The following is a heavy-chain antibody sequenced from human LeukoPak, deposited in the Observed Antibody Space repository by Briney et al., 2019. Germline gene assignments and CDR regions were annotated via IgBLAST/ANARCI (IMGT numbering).Heavy chain of an antibody. CDR2: INPSGGST. V-gene: IGHV1-46*01. J-gene: IGHJ4*02. CDR1: GYTLTELS. D-gene: IGHD1/OR15-1a*01. Sequence: ASVKVSCKVSGYTLTELSMHWVRQAPGKGLEWMGIINPSGGSTSYAQKFQGRVTTTRDTSTSTVYMELSSLRSEDTAVYYCARDRTGPPPLYYFDYWGQGTLVTVSS. CDR3: ARDRTGPPPLYYFDY.